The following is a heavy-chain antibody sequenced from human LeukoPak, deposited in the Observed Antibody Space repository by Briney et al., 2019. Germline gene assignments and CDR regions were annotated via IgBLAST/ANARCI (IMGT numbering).Heavy chain of an antibody. J-gene: IGHJ3*02. CDR2: ISYDGSNK. V-gene: IGHV3-30*03. CDR3: XXXXXXXXXXXSGYSGAFDI. CDR1: GFTFSSYG. Sequence: GGSLRLSCAASGFTFSSYGMHWVRQAPGKGLEWVAVISYDGSNKYYADSVKGRFTISRDNSKNTLYLQMNSLRAEDTAVHYCXXXXXXXXXXXSGYSGAFDIWAQGTMVTVSS. D-gene: IGHD3-22*01.